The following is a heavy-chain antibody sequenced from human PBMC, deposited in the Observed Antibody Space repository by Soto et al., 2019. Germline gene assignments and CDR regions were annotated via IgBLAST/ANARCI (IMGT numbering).Heavy chain of an antibody. CDR1: GYTFTSYG. CDR3: AKSPNFYCSSPNCYKYYFDY. D-gene: IGHD2-2*02. V-gene: IGHV1-18*04. CDR2: ISAYNGNT. J-gene: IGHJ4*02. Sequence: ASVKVSCKASGYTFTSYGISWVRQAPGQGLEWMGWISAYNGNTNYAQKLQGRVTMTTDTSTSTAYMELSSLRPEDTAIYYCAKSPNFYCSSPNCYKYYFDYWGQGTLVTVSS.